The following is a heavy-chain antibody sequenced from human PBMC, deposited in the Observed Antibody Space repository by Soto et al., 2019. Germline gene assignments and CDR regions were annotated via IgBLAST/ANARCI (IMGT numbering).Heavy chain of an antibody. Sequence: QVQLQESGPGLVMPSGTLSLTCAVSGASISSSDWWNWVRQPPGKGLEWIGEIHHSGNIIYNPSLKGRVTISVDDSRNHFSLKMTSVTAADTAVYYCARDFKAPNDAWAFDYWGQGALVTVSS. CDR1: GASISSSDW. V-gene: IGHV4-4*02. J-gene: IGHJ4*02. CDR2: IHHSGNI. D-gene: IGHD3-16*01. CDR3: ARDFKAPNDAWAFDY.